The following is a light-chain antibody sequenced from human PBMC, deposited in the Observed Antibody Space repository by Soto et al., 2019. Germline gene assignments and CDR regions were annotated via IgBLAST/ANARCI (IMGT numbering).Light chain of an antibody. CDR2: HVT. V-gene: IGLV2-14*01. CDR1: SSDVGGYNF. J-gene: IGLJ1*01. CDR3: SSYRSNITPYV. Sequence: QPVLTQPASMSGSPGQSITISCTGTSSDVGGYNFVSWYQQHPGKAPKLMIYHVTNRPSGVSSRFSGSKSGNTASLTISGLQAEDEADYYCSSYRSNITPYVFGTGTKLTVL.